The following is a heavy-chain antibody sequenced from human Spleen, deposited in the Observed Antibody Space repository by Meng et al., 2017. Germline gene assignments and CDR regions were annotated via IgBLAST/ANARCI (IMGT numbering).Heavy chain of an antibody. CDR2: IHPSGHP. CDR1: GYTYTDYQ. CDR3: VKHSSDWSLDS. D-gene: IGHD6-19*01. Sequence: HVQLVHSGAEGKKPGASVKVSCKASGYTYTDYQTDWVRQAPGQGLEWMGWIHPSGHPTYAQKFQGRVTMTIDTSKTTASMELRSLRSDDSALYYCVKHSSDWSLDSWGQGTLVTVSS. J-gene: IGHJ4*02. V-gene: IGHV1-18*01.